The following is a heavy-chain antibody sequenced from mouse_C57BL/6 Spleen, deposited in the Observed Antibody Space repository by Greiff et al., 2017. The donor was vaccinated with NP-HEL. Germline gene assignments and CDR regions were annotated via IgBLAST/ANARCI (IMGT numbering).Heavy chain of an antibody. D-gene: IGHD2-1*01. CDR1: GYTFTSYW. J-gene: IGHJ4*01. Sequence: VQLQQSGAELVKPGASVKLSCKASGYTFTSYWMHWVKQRPGQGLEWIGMIHPNSGSTNYNEKFKSKATLTVDKSSSTAYMQLSSLTSEDSAVYYCAIYYGNYVGAMDYWGQGTSFTVSS. CDR3: AIYYGNYVGAMDY. V-gene: IGHV1-64*01. CDR2: IHPNSGST.